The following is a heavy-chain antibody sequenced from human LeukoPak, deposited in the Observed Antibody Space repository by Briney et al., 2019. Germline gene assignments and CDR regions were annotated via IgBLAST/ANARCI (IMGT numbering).Heavy chain of an antibody. D-gene: IGHD3-10*01. Sequence: SETLSLTCAVYGGSFSGYYWSWIRQPPGKGLEWIGENNHSGSTNYNPSLKSRVTISVDTSKNQFSLKLSSVTAADTAVYYCARSPSYYGSGSYYPQYYYYYGMDVWGQGTTVTVSS. V-gene: IGHV4-34*01. J-gene: IGHJ6*02. CDR1: GGSFSGYY. CDR2: NNHSGST. CDR3: ARSPSYYGSGSYYPQYYYYYGMDV.